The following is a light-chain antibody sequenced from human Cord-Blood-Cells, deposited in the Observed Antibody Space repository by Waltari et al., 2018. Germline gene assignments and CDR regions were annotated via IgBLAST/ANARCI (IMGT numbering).Light chain of an antibody. CDR1: SSHIGSNT. CDR3: AAWEDSLKGPV. Sequence: QSVLTPPPSASGTPGQRVTISCSGTSSHIGSNTVHWYQQLPGTAPRLLIYSNYQRPSGVPDRFSGCKAGTSASLAISGLQAEDEADYDCAAWEDSLKGPVCGGGTRLTVL. CDR2: SNY. J-gene: IGLJ3*02. V-gene: IGLV1-44*01.